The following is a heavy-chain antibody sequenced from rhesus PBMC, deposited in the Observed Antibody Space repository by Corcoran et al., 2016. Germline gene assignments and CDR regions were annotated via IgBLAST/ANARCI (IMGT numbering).Heavy chain of an antibody. V-gene: IGHV4-106*01. CDR3: ARVGGIAAGHAEYFEF. CDR1: GGSISDDYY. D-gene: IGHD6-13*01. Sequence: QVQLQESGPGLVKPSETLSLTCAVSGGSISDDYYWSWIRQPPGKGLEWIGYIYGSGEGTNYNPSLKNRGTISIDTSKNQFSLKLSSVTAAGTAVYYCARVGGIAAGHAEYFEFWGQGALVTVSS. J-gene: IGHJ1*01. CDR2: IYGSGEGT.